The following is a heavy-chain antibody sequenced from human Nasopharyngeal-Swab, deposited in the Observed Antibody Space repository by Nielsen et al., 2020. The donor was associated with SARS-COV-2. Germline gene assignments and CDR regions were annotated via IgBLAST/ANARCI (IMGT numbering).Heavy chain of an antibody. V-gene: IGHV3-21*01. CDR3: ARGYDYVWGSYPDGAFDI. J-gene: IGHJ3*02. D-gene: IGHD3-16*02. CDR1: GFTFSSYS. Sequence: GGSLRLSCAASGFTFSSYSMNWVRQAPGKGLEWVSSISSSSSYIYYADSVKGRFTISRDNAKNSLYLQMNSLRAEDTAVYYCARGYDYVWGSYPDGAFDIWGQGTMVTVSS. CDR2: ISSSSSYI.